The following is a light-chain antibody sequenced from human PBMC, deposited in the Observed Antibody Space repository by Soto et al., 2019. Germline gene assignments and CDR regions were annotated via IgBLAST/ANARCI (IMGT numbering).Light chain of an antibody. CDR3: QHYGSSPPLT. J-gene: IGKJ4*01. CDR2: GAS. CDR1: QSISSNF. Sequence: EFVLTQSPGTLSLSPGERATLSCRASQSISSNFLAWYQQKPGQAPRLLIYGASSRATGIPDRYSGGGSGTDFPLTINRLEPEDFAVYYCQHYGSSPPLTFGGGTKVEIK. V-gene: IGKV3-20*01.